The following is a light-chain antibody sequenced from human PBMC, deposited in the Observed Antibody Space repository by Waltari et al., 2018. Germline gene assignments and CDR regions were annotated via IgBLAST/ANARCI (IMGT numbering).Light chain of an antibody. Sequence: QSVLTQSPSVSAAPGQKVTISCSGSFSNIGNNFVSWYQQFPGTAPKLLIYDNDKRPSGIPDRFSGSKSGTSATLGITGLQTGDEADYYCGTWDGSLSGEVVGSGTKVTVL. CDR2: DND. J-gene: IGLJ1*01. V-gene: IGLV1-51*01. CDR1: FSNIGNNF. CDR3: GTWDGSLSGEV.